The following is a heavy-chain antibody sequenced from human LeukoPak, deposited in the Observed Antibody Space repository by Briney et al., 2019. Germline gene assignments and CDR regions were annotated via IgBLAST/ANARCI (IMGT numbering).Heavy chain of an antibody. CDR1: GGSISNYY. CDR3: ARVFHDSSGCPLDY. V-gene: IGHV4-4*07. CDR2: IYTSGGT. J-gene: IGHJ4*02. D-gene: IGHD3-22*01. Sequence: PSETLSLTCTVSGGSISNYYWSWIRQPAGKGLEWVGRIYTSGGTNYNPSLESRVTISVDTSKNQFSLNLRSVTAADTAVYYCARVFHDSSGCPLDYWGQGTLVTVSS.